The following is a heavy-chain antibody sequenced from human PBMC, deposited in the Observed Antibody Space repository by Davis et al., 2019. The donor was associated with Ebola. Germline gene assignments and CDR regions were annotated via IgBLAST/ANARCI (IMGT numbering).Heavy chain of an antibody. J-gene: IGHJ3*02. V-gene: IGHV1-46*01. CDR2: INPITGGT. CDR1: GYRFTSYY. D-gene: IGHD3-22*01. CDR3: AGEGGRYYDSSGYVFDI. Sequence: ASVPVSCKASGYRFTSYYMHWVRQAPGQGLEWMGIINPITGGTSYAQNFQVRVNMTRDRSTSTVYMELSSRRSEDTAVYYCAGEGGRYYDSSGYVFDIWGQGTMVKVSS.